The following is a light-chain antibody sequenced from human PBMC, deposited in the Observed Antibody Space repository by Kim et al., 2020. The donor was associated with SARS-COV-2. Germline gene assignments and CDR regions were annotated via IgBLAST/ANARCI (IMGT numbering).Light chain of an antibody. Sequence: STSVGDRVTITCRASQSISSWLAWYQQKPGKAPKLLIYKASSLESGVPSRFSGSGSGTEFTLIISSLQPDDFATYYCQQYDTYRTFGQGTKVDIK. CDR2: KAS. CDR1: QSISSW. CDR3: QQYDTYRT. V-gene: IGKV1-5*03. J-gene: IGKJ1*01.